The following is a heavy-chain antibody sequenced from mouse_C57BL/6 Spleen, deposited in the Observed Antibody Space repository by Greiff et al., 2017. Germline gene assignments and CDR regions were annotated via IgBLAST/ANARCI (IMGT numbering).Heavy chain of an antibody. J-gene: IGHJ4*01. CDR3: ARDPYYYGSSYDAMDY. CDR1: GFPFTRFW. Sequence: VQLQQPGTELVTPGASVKLSCKASGFPFTRFWLHWVTQRPGQGLEWIGNINPSNGGTNYNAKFKSKATLTVDKSSSTSYRQLSSLTSEDSAVNSCARDPYYYGSSYDAMDYWGQGTTVTVSS. CDR2: INPSNGGT. D-gene: IGHD1-1*01. V-gene: IGHV1-53*01.